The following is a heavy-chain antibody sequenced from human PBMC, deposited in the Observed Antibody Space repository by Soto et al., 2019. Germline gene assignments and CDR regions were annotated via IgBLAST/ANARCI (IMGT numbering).Heavy chain of an antibody. CDR2: ISDSGST. V-gene: IGHV3-23*01. CDR3: GKGGRGDCSTTSFLFHFDY. J-gene: IGHJ4*02. D-gene: IGHD2-2*01. Sequence: GGSLRLSCTASGFTFSRYAMSWVRQAPGKGLEWVSTISDSGSTYYAESVKGRLTISRDNSKHTLYLQMNSLRAEDTAVYYCGKGGRGDCSTTSFLFHFDYWGLGALVPVSS. CDR1: GFTFSRYA.